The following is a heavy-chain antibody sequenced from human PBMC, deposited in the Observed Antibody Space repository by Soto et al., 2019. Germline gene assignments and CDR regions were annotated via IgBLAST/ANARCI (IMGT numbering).Heavy chain of an antibody. CDR2: INAYNGNT. J-gene: IGHJ4*02. D-gene: IGHD5-18*01. Sequence: QVQLVQSGAEVKKPGASVKVSCKASGYTFTSYGISWVRQAPGQGLVWMGWINAYNGNTKYAQKLQGSVTMTTDTPTSTAYMEVRSLRSDDTAVYYCARDQAMAQFDYWGQGTLVTVSS. CDR3: ARDQAMAQFDY. V-gene: IGHV1-18*01. CDR1: GYTFTSYG.